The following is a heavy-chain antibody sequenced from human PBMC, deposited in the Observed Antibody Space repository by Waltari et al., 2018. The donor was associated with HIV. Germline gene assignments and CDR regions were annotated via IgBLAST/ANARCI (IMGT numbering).Heavy chain of an antibody. J-gene: IGHJ4*02. CDR2: IYHSGST. CDR3: ARAGDYYDSSGYYDFDY. Sequence: QVQLQESGPGLVKPSETLSLTCTVSGYSISSGYYWGWIRQPPGKGLDWIGSIYHSGSTYYNPSLKSRVTISVDTSKNRFSLKLSSVTAADTAVYYCARAGDYYDSSGYYDFDYWGQGTLVTVSS. D-gene: IGHD3-22*01. CDR1: GYSISSGYY. V-gene: IGHV4-38-2*02.